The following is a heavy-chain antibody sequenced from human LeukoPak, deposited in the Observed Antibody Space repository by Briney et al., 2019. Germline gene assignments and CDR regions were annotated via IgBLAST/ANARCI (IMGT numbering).Heavy chain of an antibody. CDR1: GFNVSNNY. CDR2: IYRGGST. Sequence: GGSLRLSCAASGFNVSNNYMSWVRQAPGKGLEWVSVIYRGGSTYYADSVKGRFTMSRDNSKNTVYLQMDSLRAEDTAVCYCARDRGAAAGNWGQGTLVTVSS. CDR3: ARDRGAAAGN. D-gene: IGHD6-13*01. J-gene: IGHJ4*02. V-gene: IGHV3-53*01.